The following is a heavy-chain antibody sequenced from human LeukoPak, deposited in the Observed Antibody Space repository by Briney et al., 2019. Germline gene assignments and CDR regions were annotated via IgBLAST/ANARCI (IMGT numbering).Heavy chain of an antibody. D-gene: IGHD3-3*01. CDR2: ISGSGGST. J-gene: IGHJ2*01. CDR1: GFTFSSYA. Sequence: PGGSLRLSCAASGFTFSSYAMSWVRQAPGKGLEWVSAISGSGGSTYYADSVKGRFTISRDNSKNTLYLQMNSLRAEDTAVYYCAKVHPEWLLPNWYFDLWGRGTLVTVSS. V-gene: IGHV3-23*01. CDR3: AKVHPEWLLPNWYFDL.